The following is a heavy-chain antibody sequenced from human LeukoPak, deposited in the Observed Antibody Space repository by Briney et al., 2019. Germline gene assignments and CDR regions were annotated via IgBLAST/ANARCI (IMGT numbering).Heavy chain of an antibody. CDR3: ARKTWDSSGYYCLDY. D-gene: IGHD3-22*01. CDR1: GFTFSTYT. J-gene: IGHJ4*02. V-gene: IGHV3-48*02. Sequence: GGSLRLSCAASGFTFSTYTMNWVRQAPGKGLEWVAYMYGSSGTILHADSVKGRFTISRDNAKNSLYLQMNYLRDEDTAVYYCARKTWDSSGYYCLDYWGQGTLVTVSS. CDR2: MYGSSGTI.